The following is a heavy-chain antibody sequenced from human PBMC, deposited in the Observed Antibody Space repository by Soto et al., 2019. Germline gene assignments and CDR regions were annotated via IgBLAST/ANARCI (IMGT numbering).Heavy chain of an antibody. V-gene: IGHV4-34*01. CDR1: GGSFSGYY. D-gene: IGHD3-22*01. J-gene: IGHJ4*01. Sequence: SETLSLTCAVYGGSFSGYYWSWIRQPPGKGLEWIGEINHSGSTNYNPSLKSRVTISVDTSKNQFSLKLSSVTAADTAVYYCARSKYYYDSSGSYYFDYWGQGTLVTVSS. CDR3: ARSKYYYDSSGSYYFDY. CDR2: INHSGST.